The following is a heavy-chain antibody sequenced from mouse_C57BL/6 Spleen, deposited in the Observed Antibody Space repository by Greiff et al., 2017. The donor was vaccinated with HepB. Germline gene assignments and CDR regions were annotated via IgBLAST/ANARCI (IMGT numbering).Heavy chain of an antibody. J-gene: IGHJ3*01. CDR2: IYPSDSET. CDR1: GYTFTSYW. CDR3: ARWRDYYGSSMPFAY. V-gene: IGHV1-61*01. D-gene: IGHD1-1*01. Sequence: VQLQQPGAELVRPGSSVKLSCKASGYTFTSYWMDWVKQRPGQGLEWIGNIYPSDSETHYNQKFKDKATLTVDKSSSTAYMQLSSLTSEDSAVYYCARWRDYYGSSMPFAYWGQGTLVTVSA.